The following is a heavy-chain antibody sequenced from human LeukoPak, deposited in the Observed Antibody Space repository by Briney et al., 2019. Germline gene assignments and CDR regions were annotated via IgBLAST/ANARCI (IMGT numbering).Heavy chain of an antibody. V-gene: IGHV3-23*01. J-gene: IGHJ4*02. CDR2: ISGSGGST. D-gene: IGHD3-10*01. Sequence: PGGSLRLSCAASGFTFSSYAMSWVRLAPGKGLEWVSAISGSGGSTYYADSVKGRFTISRDNSKNTLYLQMNSLRAEDTAVYYCAKSGRGLGSHFDYWGQGTLVAVSS. CDR3: AKSGRGLGSHFDY. CDR1: GFTFSSYA.